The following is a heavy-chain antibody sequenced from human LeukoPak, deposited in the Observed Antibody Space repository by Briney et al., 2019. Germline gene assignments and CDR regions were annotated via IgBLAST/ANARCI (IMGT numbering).Heavy chain of an antibody. CDR1: GYTFTIYY. J-gene: IGHJ4*02. CDR2: INPSGGST. D-gene: IGHD3-22*01. Sequence: ASVTVSFKASGYTFTIYYMHWVRQAPGQGLEWMGIINPSGGSTSYAQKFQGRVTMTRDTSTSTVYMELSSLRSEDTAVYYCARAYYYDSSGYYRYYFDYWGQGTLVTVSS. CDR3: ARAYYYDSSGYYRYYFDY. V-gene: IGHV1-46*01.